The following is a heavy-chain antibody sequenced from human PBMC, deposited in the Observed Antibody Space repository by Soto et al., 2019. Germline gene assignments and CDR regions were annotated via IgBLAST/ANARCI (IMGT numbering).Heavy chain of an antibody. CDR3: AKGSIEDSASVDN. CDR1: GFSFSSYA. CDR2: ISARGGSL. J-gene: IGHJ4*02. D-gene: IGHD1-26*01. Sequence: EVQLLESGGGLVQPGGALRLSCAASGFSFSSYAMVWVGQAPGKGLEWVSVISARGGSLYFADSVKGRFTISSDNSKNFLSLEMNSLRAEDTATKFRAKGSIEDSASVDNWGQGTLVVVSS. V-gene: IGHV3-23*01.